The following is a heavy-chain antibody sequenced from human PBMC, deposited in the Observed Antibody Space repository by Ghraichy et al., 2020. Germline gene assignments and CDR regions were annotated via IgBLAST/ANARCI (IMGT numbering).Heavy chain of an antibody. V-gene: IGHV3-48*01. Sequence: GGSLRLSCAASGFTFSSYSMNWVRQAPGKGLEWVSYISSSSSTIYYADSVKGRFTISRDNAKNSLYLQMNSLRAEDTAVYYCARVFRAGTTVTTPFDYWGQGTLVTVSS. CDR2: ISSSSSTI. CDR1: GFTFSSYS. CDR3: ARVFRAGTTVTTPFDY. J-gene: IGHJ4*02. D-gene: IGHD4-17*01.